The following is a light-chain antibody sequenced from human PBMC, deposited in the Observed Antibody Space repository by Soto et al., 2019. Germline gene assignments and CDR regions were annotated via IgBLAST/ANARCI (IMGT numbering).Light chain of an antibody. CDR2: DVS. J-gene: IGLJ1*01. CDR3: SSFRSSSTSYV. Sequence: QSALTQPASVSGSPGQSITISCTGTSSDIGDSNYVSWYQQHPGKAPKLVIYDVSNRPSGVSNRFPGSKSANTASLTISGLQAEDEADYSCSSFRSSSTSYVFGTGTKLTVL. CDR1: SSDIGDSNY. V-gene: IGLV2-14*03.